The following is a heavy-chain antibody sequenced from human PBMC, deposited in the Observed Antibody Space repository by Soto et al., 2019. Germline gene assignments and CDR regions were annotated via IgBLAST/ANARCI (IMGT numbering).Heavy chain of an antibody. Sequence: SETLSLTCTVSGDSVTSDNKYWSWIRQPPGKGLEWIGYIYYSGSTNYNPSLKSRVTISVDTSKNQFSLKLSSVTAADTAVYYCARASVSRFDYWGQGTLVTVSS. V-gene: IGHV4-61*01. J-gene: IGHJ4*02. CDR1: GDSVTSDNKY. CDR2: IYYSGST. CDR3: ARASVSRFDY. D-gene: IGHD4-4*01.